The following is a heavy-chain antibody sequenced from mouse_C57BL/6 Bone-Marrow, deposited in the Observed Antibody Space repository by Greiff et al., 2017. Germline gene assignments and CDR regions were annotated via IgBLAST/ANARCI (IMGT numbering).Heavy chain of an antibody. J-gene: IGHJ3*01. D-gene: IGHD1-1*01. CDR1: GFTFSDYY. CDR2: ISNGGGST. Sequence: EVHLVESGGGLVQPGGSLKLSCAASGFTFSDYYMYWVRQTPEKRLEWVAYISNGGGSTYYPDTVKGRFTISRDNAKNTLYLQMSRLKSEDTAMYYCARHGGSSLAWFAYWGQGTLVTVSA. CDR3: ARHGGSSLAWFAY. V-gene: IGHV5-12*01.